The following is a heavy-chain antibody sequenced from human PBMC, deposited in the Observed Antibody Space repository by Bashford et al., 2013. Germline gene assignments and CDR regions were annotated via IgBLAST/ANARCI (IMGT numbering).Heavy chain of an antibody. Sequence: SCAASGFTFGDFAMHWVRQAPGKGLEWMGGFDPEDGETIYAQKFQGQSHHDRGTHLQTQPYMELSSLRSEDTAVYYCATAARGSYSLDYWAQGTPGHPSPQ. V-gene: IGHV1-24*01. J-gene: IGHJ4*02. CDR2: FDPEDGET. CDR3: ATAARGSYSLDY. CDR1: GFTFGDFA. D-gene: IGHD1-26*01.